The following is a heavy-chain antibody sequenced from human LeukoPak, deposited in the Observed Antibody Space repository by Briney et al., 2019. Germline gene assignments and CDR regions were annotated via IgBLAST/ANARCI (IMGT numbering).Heavy chain of an antibody. J-gene: IGHJ3*01. D-gene: IGHD3-10*01. CDR1: GYTFTDYY. CDR3: ASGREYSGSGSHDDAFDV. CDR2: INPNDGDT. V-gene: IGHV1-2*02. Sequence: ASVKVSCKASGYTFTDYYMHWVRQAPGQGFEWMGWINPNDGDTNYAQKFQGRVTMTRDTSISTAYMELSRLGSDDTAVYYCASGREYSGSGSHDDAFDVWGQGTMVTVSS.